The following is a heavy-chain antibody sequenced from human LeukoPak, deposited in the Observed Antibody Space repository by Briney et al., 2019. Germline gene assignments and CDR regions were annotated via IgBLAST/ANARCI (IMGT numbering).Heavy chain of an antibody. CDR1: GGSFSGYY. J-gene: IGHJ3*02. CDR2: INHSGST. Sequence: SETLSPTCAVYGGSFSGYYWSWIRQPPGKGLEWIGEINHSGSTNYNPSLKSRVTISIDTSKNQFSLKLSSVTAADTAVYYCARYYYDSSGYYYNAFDIWGQGTMVTVSS. V-gene: IGHV4-34*01. CDR3: ARYYYDSSGYYYNAFDI. D-gene: IGHD3-22*01.